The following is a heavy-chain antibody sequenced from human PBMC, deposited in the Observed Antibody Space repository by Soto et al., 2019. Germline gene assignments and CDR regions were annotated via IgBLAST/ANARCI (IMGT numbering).Heavy chain of an antibody. CDR1: GFTSTSYG. J-gene: IGHJ6*02. Sequence: VGSLRLSCAASGFTSTSYGMHWVRQAPGKGLEWMALILHDGSAEYYADSVKGRFTISRDNSKNTLYLQMNSLRAEDTAVYYCARSRDGYSFYFYYGMDGWGQGTTVTVSS. V-gene: IGHV3-30*03. CDR3: ARSRDGYSFYFYYGMDG. D-gene: IGHD4-4*01. CDR2: ILHDGSAE.